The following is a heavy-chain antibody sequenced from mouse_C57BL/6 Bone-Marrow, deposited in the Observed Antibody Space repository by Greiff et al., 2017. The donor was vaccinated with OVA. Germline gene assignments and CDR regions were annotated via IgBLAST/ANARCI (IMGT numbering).Heavy chain of an antibody. J-gene: IGHJ4*01. CDR3: ARHS. V-gene: IGHV5-6*01. CDR1: GFTFSSYG. CDR2: ISSGGSYT. Sequence: EVQLMESGGDLVKPGGSLKLSCAASGFTFSSYGMSWVRQTPDKRLEWVATISSGGSYTYYPDSVKGRFTISRDNAKNTLYLQMSSLKSEDTAMYYCARHSWGQGTSVTVSS.